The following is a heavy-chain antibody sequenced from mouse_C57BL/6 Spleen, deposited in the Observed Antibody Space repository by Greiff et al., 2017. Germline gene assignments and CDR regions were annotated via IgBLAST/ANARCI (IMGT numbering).Heavy chain of an antibody. CDR2: IDPETGGT. CDR3: TRSGDGYAGNFDY. D-gene: IGHD2-3*01. Sequence: QVQLKQSGAELVRPGASVTLSCKASGYTFTDYEMHWVKQTPVHGLEWIGAIDPETGGTAYNQKFKGKAILTADKSSSTAYMELRSLTSEDSAVYYCTRSGDGYAGNFDYWGQGTTLTVSS. CDR1: GYTFTDYE. J-gene: IGHJ2*01. V-gene: IGHV1-15*01.